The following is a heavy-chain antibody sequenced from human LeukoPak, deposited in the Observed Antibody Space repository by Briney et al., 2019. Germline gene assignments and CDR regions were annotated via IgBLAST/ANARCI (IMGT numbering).Heavy chain of an antibody. Sequence: GGSLRLSCAASGFTFSSYGMHWVRQAPGKGLEWVAVISYDGSNKYYADSVKGRFTISRDNSKNTLYLQMNSLRAEDTAVYYCAKGGCGGDCYSGDAFDIWGQGTMVTVSS. D-gene: IGHD2-21*02. CDR1: GFTFSSYG. J-gene: IGHJ3*02. V-gene: IGHV3-30*18. CDR2: ISYDGSNK. CDR3: AKGGCGGDCYSGDAFDI.